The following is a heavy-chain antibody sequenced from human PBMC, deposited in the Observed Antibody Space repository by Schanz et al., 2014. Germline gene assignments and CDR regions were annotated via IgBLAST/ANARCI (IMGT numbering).Heavy chain of an antibody. J-gene: IGHJ4*02. D-gene: IGHD1-26*01. V-gene: IGHV3-11*06. CDR3: ARGGSGSHYRLDY. CDR2: ISDSGTYT. Sequence: QVQVVQSGGGLVKPGGSLRLSCAASGFVFGDYYMTWIRQAPGKGLEWLSYISDSGTYTNYADSMKGRFTVSRDNAKNALYLQMNSLRAEDTGLYFCARGGSGSHYRLDYWGQGTLVTVSS. CDR1: GFVFGDYY.